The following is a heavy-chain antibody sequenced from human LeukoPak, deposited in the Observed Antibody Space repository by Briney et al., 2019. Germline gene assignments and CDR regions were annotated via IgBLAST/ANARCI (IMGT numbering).Heavy chain of an antibody. CDR2: VWHDGSNR. CDR3: ARELFGSGSCSDY. J-gene: IGHJ4*02. V-gene: IGHV3-33*01. D-gene: IGHD3-10*01. CDR1: GFTFSSYA. Sequence: SGGSLRLSCTAPGFTFSSYAIHWIRQAPGKGLEWVALVWHDGSNRYYSEAVKGRFTISRDNSENTVYLQINSLRAEDTAVYYCARELFGSGSCSDYWGQGTRVTVSS.